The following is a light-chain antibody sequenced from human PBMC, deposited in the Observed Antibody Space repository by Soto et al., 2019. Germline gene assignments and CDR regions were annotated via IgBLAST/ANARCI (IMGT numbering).Light chain of an antibody. V-gene: IGKV3-20*01. CDR3: QQYGGSPFT. CDR1: QSFTTSY. J-gene: IGKJ3*01. CDR2: NTF. Sequence: EIVLTQSPGTLSLSPGDRATLSCMASQSFTTSYLAWYQHKPGQAPRLLIYNTFTRATGIPDRFSGSGSGTDFTLTISRLEPEDFAVYYCQQYGGSPFTFGTGNKVDIK.